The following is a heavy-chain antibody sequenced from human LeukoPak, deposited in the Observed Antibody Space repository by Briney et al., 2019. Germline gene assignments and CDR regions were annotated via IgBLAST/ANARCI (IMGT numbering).Heavy chain of an antibody. CDR3: ARDQEWYHYYYYMDV. V-gene: IGHV1-2*02. J-gene: IGHJ6*03. CDR1: GYTFTGYY. D-gene: IGHD3-3*01. Sequence: ASVKVSRKASGYTFTGYYMHWVRQAPGQGLEWMGWINPNSGGTNYAQKFQGRVTMTRDTSISTAYMELSRLRSDDTAVYYCARDQEWYHYYYYMDVWGKGTTVTVSS. CDR2: INPNSGGT.